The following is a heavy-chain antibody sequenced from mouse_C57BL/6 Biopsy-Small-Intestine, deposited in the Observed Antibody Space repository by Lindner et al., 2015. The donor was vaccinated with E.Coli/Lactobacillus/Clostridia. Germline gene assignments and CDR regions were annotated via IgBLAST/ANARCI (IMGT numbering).Heavy chain of an antibody. Sequence: SVKVSCKASGYTFTSYGISWVRQAPGQGLEWMGWISAYNGNTNYAQKLQGRVTMTTDTSTSTAYMELGSLRSDDTAVYYCARTYYYGSGSYYNVYYFDYWGRGNPGHRLL. D-gene: IGHD1-1*02. J-gene: IGHJ2*01. V-gene: IGHV1-81*01. CDR1: GYTFTSYG. CDR2: ISAYNGNT. CDR3: ARTYYYGSGSYYNVYYFDY.